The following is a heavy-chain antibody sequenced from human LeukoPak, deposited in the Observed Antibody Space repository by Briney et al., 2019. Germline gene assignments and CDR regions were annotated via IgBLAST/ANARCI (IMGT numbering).Heavy chain of an antibody. V-gene: IGHV3-23*01. CDR3: AKANSGTYYRGVLDI. D-gene: IGHD1-26*01. Sequence: GGSLRLSCAASGFTFSSYAMSWVRQGPGKGLEWVSGISASGGSTYYADSGKGRFTISRDNSKDMMYLQMNSLRAEDTAVYYCAKANSGTYYRGVLDIWGQGTMVTVSS. CDR1: GFTFSSYA. J-gene: IGHJ3*02. CDR2: ISASGGST.